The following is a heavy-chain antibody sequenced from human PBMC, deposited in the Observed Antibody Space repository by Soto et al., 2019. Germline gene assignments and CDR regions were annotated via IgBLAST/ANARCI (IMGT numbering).Heavy chain of an antibody. CDR1: GFTFSSYS. V-gene: IGHV3-48*04. D-gene: IGHD2-15*01. Sequence: GGSLRLSCAASGFTFSSYSMNWVRQAPGKGLEWVSYISSSSSTIYYADSVKGRFTISRDNAKNSLYLQMNSLRAEDTAVYYCARGVVVVVAATDYWGQGTLVTVSS. CDR2: ISSSSSTI. J-gene: IGHJ4*02. CDR3: ARGVVVVVAATDY.